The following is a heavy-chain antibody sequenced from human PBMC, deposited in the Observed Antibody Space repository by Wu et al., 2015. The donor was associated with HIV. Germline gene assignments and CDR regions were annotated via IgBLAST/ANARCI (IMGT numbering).Heavy chain of an antibody. J-gene: IGHJ1*01. Sequence: QVQLVQSGAEVKKPGASVKVSCKTSGYRFTGYYLHWERQAPGQGLEWMGWFNPNSGDTNYALKFQGRVTMTRDTSISTAYMELSRLRSDDTAIYYCARDAPYGKRNYWGPGTLVTVSS. D-gene: IGHD4-17*01. CDR3: ARDAPYGKRNY. V-gene: IGHV1-2*02. CDR1: GYRFTGYY. CDR2: FNPNSGDT.